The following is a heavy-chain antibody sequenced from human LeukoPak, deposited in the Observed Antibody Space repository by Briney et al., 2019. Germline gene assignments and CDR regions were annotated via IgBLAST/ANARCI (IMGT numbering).Heavy chain of an antibody. CDR1: GITLSNYG. J-gene: IGHJ4*02. Sequence: GGSLRLSCAASGITLSNYGMSWVRQAPGKGLEWVAGISDGGGSTNYADSVKGRFTISRDNPKNTLYLQMNSLRAEDTAVYFCAKRGVVIRVILVGFHKEAYYFESWGQGALVTVSS. V-gene: IGHV3-23*01. CDR3: AKRGVVIRVILVGFHKEAYYFES. CDR2: ISDGGGST. D-gene: IGHD3/OR15-3a*01.